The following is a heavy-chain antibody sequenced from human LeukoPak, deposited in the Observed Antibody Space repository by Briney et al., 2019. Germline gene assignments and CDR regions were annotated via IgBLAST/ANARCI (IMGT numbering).Heavy chain of an antibody. D-gene: IGHD2-15*01. CDR1: GGTFISYA. J-gene: IGHJ3*02. CDR2: IIPIFGIA. V-gene: IGHV1-69*04. Sequence: SVKVPCKASGGTFISYAISWVRQAPGQGLEWMGRIIPIFGIANYAQKFQGRVTITADKSTSTAYMELSSLRSEDTAVYYCARAVVVVAATNGAFDIWGQGTMVTVSS. CDR3: ARAVVVVAATNGAFDI.